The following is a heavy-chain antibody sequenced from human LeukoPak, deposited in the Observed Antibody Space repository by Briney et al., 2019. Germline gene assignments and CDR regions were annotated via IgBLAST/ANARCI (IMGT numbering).Heavy chain of an antibody. CDR1: GFTFSSYA. V-gene: IGHV3-23*01. J-gene: IGHJ4*02. D-gene: IGHD6-13*01. CDR3: SKDAHSSSSTG. Sequence: GGSLRLPCAASGFTFSSYAMTWVRQAPGKGLEWVSSISAGGYNTYYADSVRGRFTISRDKSKNTLYLQMNSLRAEDTAVYYYSKDAHSSSSTGWGQGTLVTVSS. CDR2: ISAGGYNT.